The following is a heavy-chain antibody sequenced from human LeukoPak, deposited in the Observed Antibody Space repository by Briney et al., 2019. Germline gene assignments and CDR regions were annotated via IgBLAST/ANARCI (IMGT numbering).Heavy chain of an antibody. CDR3: ARNPISTYYDFWSGYSNWFDP. CDR1: GYTFTSYD. J-gene: IGHJ5*02. CDR2: MNPNSGNT. Sequence: ASVKVSCKASGYTFTSYDINWVRQATGQGLEWMGWMNPNSGNTGYAQKFQGRVTITRNTSISTAYMELSSLRSEDTAVYYCARNPISTYYDFWSGYSNWFDPWGQGTLVTVSS. V-gene: IGHV1-8*03. D-gene: IGHD3-3*01.